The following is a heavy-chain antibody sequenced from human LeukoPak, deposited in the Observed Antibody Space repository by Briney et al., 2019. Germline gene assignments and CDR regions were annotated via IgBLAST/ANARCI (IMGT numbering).Heavy chain of an antibody. CDR2: IIPIFGTA. CDR3: ARDPDLWFGETPWFDP. D-gene: IGHD3-10*01. V-gene: IGHV1-69*06. Sequence: GASVKVSCKASGYTFTGYYMHWVRQAPGQGLEWMGGIIPIFGTANYAQKFQGRVTITADKSTSTAYMELSSLRSEDTAVYYCARDPDLWFGETPWFDPWGQGTLVTVSS. CDR1: GYTFTGYY. J-gene: IGHJ5*02.